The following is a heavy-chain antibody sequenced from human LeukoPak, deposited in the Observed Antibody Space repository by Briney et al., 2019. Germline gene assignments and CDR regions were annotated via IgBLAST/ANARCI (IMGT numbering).Heavy chain of an antibody. J-gene: IGHJ2*01. CDR1: GFTFSSYG. CDR2: IWYDGSNK. D-gene: IGHD4-11*01. V-gene: IGHV3-33*01. Sequence: GGSLRLSCAASGFTFSSYGMHWVRQAPGKGLEWVAVIWYDGSNKYYADSVKGRFTISRDNSKNTLYLQMNSLRAEDTAIYYCARDGDSNWYFDLWAVAPWSLSPQ. CDR3: ARDGDSNWYFDL.